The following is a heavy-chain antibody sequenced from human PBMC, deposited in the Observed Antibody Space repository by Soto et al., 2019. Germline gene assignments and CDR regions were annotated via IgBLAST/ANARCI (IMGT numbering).Heavy chain of an antibody. CDR2: VSNKNGVT. Sequence: GASVKVSCKTSGYTFSNYDFSWVRQAPGQGLEWMGWVSNKNGVTNYAEKFRDRVTMTTDTSTNTIYMELRSLRSDDTAVYFCARERLNTGCYGFDHWGQGTQVTVSS. CDR1: GYTFSNYD. D-gene: IGHD2-2*01. V-gene: IGHV1-18*04. J-gene: IGHJ4*02. CDR3: ARERLNTGCYGFDH.